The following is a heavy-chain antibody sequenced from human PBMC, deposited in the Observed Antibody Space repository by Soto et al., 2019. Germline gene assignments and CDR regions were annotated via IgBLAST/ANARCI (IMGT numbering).Heavy chain of an antibody. CDR2: INAGNGNT. Sequence: ASVKVSCKASGYTFASYAMHWVRQAPGQRLEWMGWINAGNGNTKYSQKFQGRVTITRDTSASTAYMELSSLRSEDTAVYYCARVLGYSSSWYDYWGQGTLVTVSS. CDR1: GYTFASYA. J-gene: IGHJ4*02. V-gene: IGHV1-3*01. CDR3: ARVLGYSSSWYDY. D-gene: IGHD6-13*01.